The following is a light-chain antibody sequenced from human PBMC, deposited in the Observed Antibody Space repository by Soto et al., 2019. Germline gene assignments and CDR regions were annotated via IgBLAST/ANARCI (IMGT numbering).Light chain of an antibody. J-gene: IGKJ1*01. V-gene: IGKV1-17*01. Sequence: DIQMTQSPSSLSASVGDRVTITCRASQDIRNDLGRYQQKPRKAPKRLIYAASSLQSGVPSRSSGSGSVTEFSLTTISLQPEEYVTYYCRQHNVYPLTFGQGTKVEI. CDR3: RQHNVYPLT. CDR1: QDIRND. CDR2: AAS.